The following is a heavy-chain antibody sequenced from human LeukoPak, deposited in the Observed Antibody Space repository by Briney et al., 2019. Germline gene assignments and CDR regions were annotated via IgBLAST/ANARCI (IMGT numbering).Heavy chain of an antibody. D-gene: IGHD3-3*01. CDR1: GFTFSTYW. V-gene: IGHV3-7*01. CDR2: IKQDGSEK. CDR3: ARDFRFLDDY. Sequence: GSLRLSCAASGFTFSTYWMTWVRQAPGKGLEWVANIKQDGSEKYYVDSVKGRFTISRDNAKNSLYLQMNSLRAEDTAMYYCARDFRFLDDYWGQGTLVTVSS. J-gene: IGHJ4*02.